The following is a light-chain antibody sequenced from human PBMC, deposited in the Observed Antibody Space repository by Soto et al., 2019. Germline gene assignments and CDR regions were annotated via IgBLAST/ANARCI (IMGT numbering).Light chain of an antibody. Sequence: EIVLTQSPGTLSLSPGERATLSCRASQSVTSSYLAWYQQKPGQAPRLLSYGASSRATGVPDTFSGSGSGTDFTVTISRLEPEGFAVYYCQQYGSSPSITFGQGTRLEIK. J-gene: IGKJ5*01. CDR3: QQYGSSPSIT. CDR2: GAS. V-gene: IGKV3-20*01. CDR1: QSVTSSY.